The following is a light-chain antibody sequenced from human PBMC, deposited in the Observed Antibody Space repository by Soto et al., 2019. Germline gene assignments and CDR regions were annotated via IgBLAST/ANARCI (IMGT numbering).Light chain of an antibody. CDR2: DAS. Sequence: ILMTQSPATLSVSPGEKATLSCRTSQSVSTNLAWYQQKPCQAPSLLIYDASTRASGIPARFSGSGFGTDFTLTIASLESEDFALYYCQRYDDWAYTFGGGTKVEIK. CDR1: QSVSTN. J-gene: IGKJ4*02. V-gene: IGKV3D-15*01. CDR3: QRYDDWAYT.